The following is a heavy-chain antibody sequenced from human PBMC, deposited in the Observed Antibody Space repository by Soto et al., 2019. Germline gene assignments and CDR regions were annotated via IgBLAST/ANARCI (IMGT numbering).Heavy chain of an antibody. CDR1: GFTVSSKY. CDR3: AREAPMDV. CDR2: LWSAGNT. V-gene: IGHV3-53*01. Sequence: HLGGSLRLSCVASGFTVSSKYMSWVRQAPGKGLEWVSVLWSAGNTYYADSVRGRFTISRDSSKNTLYLEMSSLRADDTAVYYCAREAPMDVWGQGTTVTVSS. J-gene: IGHJ6*02.